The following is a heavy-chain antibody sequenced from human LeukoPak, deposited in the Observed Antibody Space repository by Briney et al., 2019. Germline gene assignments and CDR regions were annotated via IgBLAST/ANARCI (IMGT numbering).Heavy chain of an antibody. CDR3: AREAWFRWSLYYFYGMDV. D-gene: IGHD3-3*01. CDR1: GYTFTSYA. CDR2: INAGNGNT. Sequence: ASVKVSCKASGYTFTSYAMHWVRQAPGQRLEWMGWINAGNGNTKYSQKFQGRVTITRDTSASTAYMELSSLRSEDTAVYCWAREAWFRWSLYYFYGMDVLGQGTPVPVSS. V-gene: IGHV1-3*01. J-gene: IGHJ6*02.